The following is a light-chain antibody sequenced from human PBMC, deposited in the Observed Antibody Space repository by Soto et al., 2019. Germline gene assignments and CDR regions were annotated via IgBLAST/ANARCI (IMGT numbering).Light chain of an antibody. V-gene: IGKV3-15*01. CDR1: QSVSSN. CDR3: QQHNNWPPRGFT. J-gene: IGKJ3*01. Sequence: EIVMTQSPATLSVSPGERATLSCRASQSVSSNLAWYQQKPGQAPRLLIYGASTRATGIPARFSGSGSGTEFTLSISSLQSEDFAVYYCQQHNNWPPRGFTFGPGTKVDIK. CDR2: GAS.